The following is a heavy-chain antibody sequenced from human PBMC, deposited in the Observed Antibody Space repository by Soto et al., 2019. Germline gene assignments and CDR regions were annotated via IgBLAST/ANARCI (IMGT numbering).Heavy chain of an antibody. CDR1: GSTFSSYA. Sequence: PGGSLRLSCAASGSTFSSYAMHWVRQAPGKGLEWVAVISYDGSNKYYADSVKGRFTISRDNSKNTLYLQMNSLRAEDTAVYYCARDSPGYCTNGVCYTYYFDYWGQGTLVTVSS. J-gene: IGHJ4*02. CDR2: ISYDGSNK. CDR3: ARDSPGYCTNGVCYTYYFDY. D-gene: IGHD2-8*01. V-gene: IGHV3-30-3*01.